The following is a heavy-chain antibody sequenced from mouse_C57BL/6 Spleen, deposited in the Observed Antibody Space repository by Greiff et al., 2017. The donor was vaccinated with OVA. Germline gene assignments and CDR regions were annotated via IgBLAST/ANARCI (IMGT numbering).Heavy chain of an antibody. CDR3: AIRETVVDSGGFAY. J-gene: IGHJ3*01. Sequence: QVQLQQPGAELVRPGTSVKLSCKASGYTFTSYWMHWVKQRPGQGLEWIGVIDPSDSYTNYNQKFKGKATWTVDTSSSTAYMQLSSLTSEDSAVYYCAIRETVVDSGGFAYWGQGTLVTVSA. V-gene: IGHV1-59*01. CDR2: IDPSDSYT. D-gene: IGHD1-1*01. CDR1: GYTFTSYW.